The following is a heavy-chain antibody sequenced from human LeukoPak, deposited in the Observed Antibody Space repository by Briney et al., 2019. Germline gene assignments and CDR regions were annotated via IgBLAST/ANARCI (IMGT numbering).Heavy chain of an antibody. J-gene: IGHJ4*02. D-gene: IGHD5-24*01. CDR1: GGSISSSSYY. CDR3: ARGRLQSPGDY. CDR2: IYYSGST. Sequence: SETLSLTCTVSGGSISSSSYYWGWIRQPPGKGLESIGSIYYSGSTYYNPSLKSRVTISVDTSKNQFSLKLSSVTAADTAVYYCARGRLQSPGDYWGQGTLVTVSS. V-gene: IGHV4-39*07.